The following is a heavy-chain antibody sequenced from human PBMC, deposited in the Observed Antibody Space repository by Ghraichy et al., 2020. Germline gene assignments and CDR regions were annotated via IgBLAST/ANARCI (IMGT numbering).Heavy chain of an antibody. CDR2: ISGSGGST. J-gene: IGHJ5*02. CDR1: GFTFSSYA. V-gene: IGHV3-23*01. CDR3: AKTDTMIVVVNWFDP. Sequence: GGSLRLSCAASGFTFSSYAMSWVRQAPGKGLEWVSAISGSGGSTYYADSVKGRFTISRDNSKNTLYLQMNSLRAEDTAVYYCAKTDTMIVVVNWFDPWGQGTLVTVSS. D-gene: IGHD3-22*01.